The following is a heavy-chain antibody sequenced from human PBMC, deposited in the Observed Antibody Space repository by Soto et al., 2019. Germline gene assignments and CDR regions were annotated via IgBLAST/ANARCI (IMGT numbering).Heavy chain of an antibody. Sequence: GESLKISCRTSGYKFTSSWIAWVRQKPGKGLEWLGIIFPSDSDTRYSPSFQGQVTISADRSTSTVFLQWASLKASDTPVYFCARKDKSGYFNWFGPWGQGTLVTVSS. CDR2: IFPSDSDT. J-gene: IGHJ5*02. V-gene: IGHV5-51*01. CDR1: GYKFTSSW. CDR3: ARKDKSGYFNWFGP. D-gene: IGHD3-22*01.